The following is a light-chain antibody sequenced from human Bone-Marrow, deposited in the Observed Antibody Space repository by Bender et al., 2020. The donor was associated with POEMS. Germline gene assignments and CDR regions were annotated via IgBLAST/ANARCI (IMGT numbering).Light chain of an antibody. J-gene: IGLJ2*01. CDR3: SSYTSSTTLV. V-gene: IGLV2-14*03. CDR2: DVT. Sequence: QSALTQPASVSGSPGQSITMSCSGRNSDVGGYKLVSWYQQHPGKAPKLMIYDVTNRPSGVSNRFSGSKSGNTASLTISGLQAEDEADYYCSSYTSSTTLVFGGGTKLTVL. CDR1: NSDVGGYKL.